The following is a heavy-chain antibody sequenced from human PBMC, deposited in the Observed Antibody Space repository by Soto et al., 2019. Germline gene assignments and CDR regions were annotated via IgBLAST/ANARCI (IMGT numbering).Heavy chain of an antibody. CDR2: INPNSGGT. D-gene: IGHD5-18*01. V-gene: IGHV1-2*04. CDR3: ARARGYSYAAYYYYGMDV. J-gene: IGHJ6*02. CDR1: GYTFTGYY. Sequence: ASVKVSCKASGYTFTGYYMHWVRQAPGQGLEWMGWINPNSGGTNYAQKFQSWVTMTRDTSISTAYMELSRLRSDDTAVYYCARARGYSYAAYYYYGMDVWGQGTTVTVSS.